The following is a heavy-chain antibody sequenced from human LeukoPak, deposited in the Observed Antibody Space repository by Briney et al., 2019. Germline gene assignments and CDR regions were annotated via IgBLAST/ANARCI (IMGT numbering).Heavy chain of an antibody. CDR1: GGSISSSNYY. J-gene: IGHJ3*02. D-gene: IGHD3-9*01. Sequence: SETLSLTCTVSGGSISSSNYYWGWIRQPPGKGLEWIGSISYSGRTHYNPSLMSRITISVDTSKNQFSLKLSSVTAADAAVYYCARQHEILTGYAFDIWGQGTVVTVSS. V-gene: IGHV4-39*01. CDR3: ARQHEILTGYAFDI. CDR2: ISYSGRT.